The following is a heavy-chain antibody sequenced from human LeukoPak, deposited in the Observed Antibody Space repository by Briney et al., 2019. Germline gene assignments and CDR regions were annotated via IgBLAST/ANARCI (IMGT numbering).Heavy chain of an antibody. J-gene: IGHJ4*02. CDR1: GFTFSSYA. CDR2: ISGSGGST. V-gene: IGHV3-23*01. D-gene: IGHD6-19*01. CDR3: AKAYSSGWYGPGY. Sequence: PGGSLRLPCAASGFTFSSYAMSWVRQAPGKGLEWVSAISGSGGSTYYADSVKGRFTISRDNSKNTLYLQMNSLRAEDTAVYYCAKAYSSGWYGPGYWGQGTLVTVSS.